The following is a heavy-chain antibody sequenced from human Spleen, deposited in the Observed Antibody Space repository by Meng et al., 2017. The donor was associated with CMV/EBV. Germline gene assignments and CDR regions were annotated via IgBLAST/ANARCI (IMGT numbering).Heavy chain of an antibody. D-gene: IGHD3-3*01. J-gene: IGHJ3*02. Sequence: YIFSSYGMSWVRQAPGQRLEWMGWISGYNGDTNYGQKFQGRVTVTTDTSTSTVYMELRNLRSDDTAVYYCVRDRGFLEWLLGDALDIWGQGTVVTVSS. CDR3: VRDRGFLEWLLGDALDI. V-gene: IGHV1-18*01. CDR1: YIFSSYG. CDR2: ISGYNGDT.